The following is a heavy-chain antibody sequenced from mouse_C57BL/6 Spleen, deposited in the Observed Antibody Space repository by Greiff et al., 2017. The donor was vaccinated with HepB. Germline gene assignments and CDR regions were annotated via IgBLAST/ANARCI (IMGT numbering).Heavy chain of an antibody. Sequence: VQLQQSGPELVKPGASVKISCKASGYSFTGYYMNWVKQSPEKSLEWIGEINPSTGGTTYNQKFKAKATLTVDKSSSTAYMQLKSLTSEDSAVYYCVKDYGIYYAMDYWGQGTSVTVSS. CDR1: GYSFTGYY. D-gene: IGHD2-4*01. CDR3: VKDYGIYYAMDY. CDR2: INPSTGGT. J-gene: IGHJ4*01. V-gene: IGHV1-42*01.